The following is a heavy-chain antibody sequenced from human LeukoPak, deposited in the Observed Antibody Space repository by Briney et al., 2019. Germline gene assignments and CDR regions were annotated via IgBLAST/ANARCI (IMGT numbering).Heavy chain of an antibody. CDR2: IKSKTDGGTT. CDR1: GFTFSNAW. V-gene: IGHV3-15*01. J-gene: IGHJ4*02. D-gene: IGHD3-22*01. CDR3: TTDPFYYDSSGPVENFDY. Sequence: GGSLRLSCAASGFTFSNAWMSWVRQAPGKGLEWVGRIKSKTDGGTTDYAAPVKGRFTISRDDSKNTLYLQMNSLKTEDTAVYYCTTDPFYYDSSGPVENFDYWGQGTLVTVSS.